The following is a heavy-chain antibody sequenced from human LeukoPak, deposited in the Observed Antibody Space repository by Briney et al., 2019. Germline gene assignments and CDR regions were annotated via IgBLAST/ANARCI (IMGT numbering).Heavy chain of an antibody. D-gene: IGHD3-22*01. Sequence: ASVKVSCKASGYTFTGYYMRWVRQAPGQGLEWMGWFNPNSGGTNYAQQFQGRLTMTRDTSISTAYMELSRLRSDDTAVYYCARVKTMIIVVSLFDYWGQGTLVTVSS. V-gene: IGHV1-2*02. CDR2: FNPNSGGT. CDR3: ARVKTMIIVVSLFDY. CDR1: GYTFTGYY. J-gene: IGHJ4*02.